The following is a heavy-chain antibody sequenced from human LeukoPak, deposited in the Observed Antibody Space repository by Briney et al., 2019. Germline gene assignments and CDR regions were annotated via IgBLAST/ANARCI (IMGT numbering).Heavy chain of an antibody. V-gene: IGHV4-34*01. CDR1: GVSFDDYY. CDR2: INHSGYT. CDR3: TRETTGHQC. D-gene: IGHD4-17*01. Sequence: SETLSLTCAVSGVSFDDYYRAWVRQTPGKGLEWIGEINHSGYTNDNPSLKSRVTLSIDTSRKQFSLNMRSVTVADAGIYFCTRETTGHQCRGHRTQVTVSS. J-gene: IGHJ4*01.